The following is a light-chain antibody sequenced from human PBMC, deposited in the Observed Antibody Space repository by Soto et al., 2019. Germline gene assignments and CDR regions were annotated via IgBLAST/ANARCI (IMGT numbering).Light chain of an antibody. Sequence: EIVLTQSPGTLSLSPGDDATLSCRASQSVDSNYLAWYQQKPGQTPRLIIYGAYGRADGIPHTFSGSGFGTDFTLTISKVEPEDFAVYYCQRYGTPRSVTCGQGTRLEIK. CDR1: QSVDSNY. CDR2: GAY. CDR3: QRYGTPRSVT. V-gene: IGKV3-20*01. J-gene: IGKJ5*01.